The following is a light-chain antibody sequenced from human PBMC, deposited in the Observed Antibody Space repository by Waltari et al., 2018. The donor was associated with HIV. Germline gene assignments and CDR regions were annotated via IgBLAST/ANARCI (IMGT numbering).Light chain of an antibody. Sequence: YDLSQPLSVSVALGQTARITCGGDNIGCKNVHWYQQKPGQAPVLVIYRSRNRPSGITDRISASKAGSMVTLIISRVQIEDEADYFCQVWDSRTVVFGGGTTLTVL. CDR2: RSR. J-gene: IGLJ2*01. CDR3: QVWDSRTVV. V-gene: IGLV3-9*01. CDR1: NIGCKN.